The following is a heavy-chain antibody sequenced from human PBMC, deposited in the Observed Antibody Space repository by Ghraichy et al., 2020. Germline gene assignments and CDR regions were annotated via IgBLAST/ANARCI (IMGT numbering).Heavy chain of an antibody. CDR3: ARRPLLRFLEWSQLDYWYFDL. CDR2: ISSSGSTI. J-gene: IGHJ2*01. D-gene: IGHD3-3*01. V-gene: IGHV3-11*01. Sequence: GGSLRLSCAASGFTFSDYYMSWIRQAPGKGLEWVSYISSSGSTIYYADSVKVRFTISRDNAKNSLYLQMNSLRAEDTAVYYCARRPLLRFLEWSQLDYWYFDLWGRGTLVTVSS. CDR1: GFTFSDYY.